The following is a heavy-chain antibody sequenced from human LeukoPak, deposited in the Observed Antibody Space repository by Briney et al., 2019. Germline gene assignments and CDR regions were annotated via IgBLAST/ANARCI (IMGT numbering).Heavy chain of an antibody. CDR1: GFTFSSYA. Sequence: GGSLRLSCAASGFTFSSYAMHWVRQAPGKGLEWVSYISSSGSTIYYADSVKGRFTISRDNARNSLYLQMNSLRAEDTAVYYCAELGITMIGGVWGKGTTVTISS. V-gene: IGHV3-48*03. CDR2: ISSSGSTI. D-gene: IGHD3-10*02. J-gene: IGHJ6*04. CDR3: AELGITMIGGV.